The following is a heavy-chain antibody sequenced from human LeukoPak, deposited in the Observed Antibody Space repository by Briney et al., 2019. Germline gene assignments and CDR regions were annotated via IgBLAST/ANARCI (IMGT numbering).Heavy chain of an antibody. V-gene: IGHV1-8*01. Sequence: AASVKVSCKASGYTFTSYDINWVRQATGQGLEWMGWMNPNSGNTGYAQKLQGRVTMTTDTSTSTAYMELRSLRSDDTAVYYCARTGYYDSSGYAFDIWGQGTMVTVSS. J-gene: IGHJ3*02. CDR3: ARTGYYDSSGYAFDI. CDR1: GYTFTSYD. D-gene: IGHD3-22*01. CDR2: MNPNSGNT.